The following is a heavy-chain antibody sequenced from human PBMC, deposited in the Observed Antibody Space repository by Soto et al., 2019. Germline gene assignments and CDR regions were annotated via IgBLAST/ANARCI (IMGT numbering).Heavy chain of an antibody. J-gene: IGHJ4*02. D-gene: IGHD2-2*01. CDR3: ATWRSSHWFDY. V-gene: IGHV1-2*02. CDR1: GYTFTAQY. Sequence: ASVKVSCKASGYTFTAQYLHWVRKAPGEGLEWMGWINPTTGATRYAQKFQGRVTMTRDKSISTAYLQWSSLKASDTALYYCATWRSSHWFDYWGQGTLVTVSS. CDR2: INPTTGAT.